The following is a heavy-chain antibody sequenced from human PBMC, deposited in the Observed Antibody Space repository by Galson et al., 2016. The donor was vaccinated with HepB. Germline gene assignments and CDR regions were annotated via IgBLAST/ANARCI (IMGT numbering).Heavy chain of an antibody. CDR1: GYIFTDYF. CDR2: MNPSSGGT. J-gene: IGHJ4*02. CDR3: ARGYPKFDS. V-gene: IGHV1-2*02. D-gene: IGHD5-18*01. Sequence: SVKVSCKASGYIFTDYFMHWVRQAPGQGPEWMGWMNPSSGGTKYPQKFQGRVTMTRDTSISTAYVEVRRLSFDDTAVYYCARGYPKFDSWGQGTLVTVSS.